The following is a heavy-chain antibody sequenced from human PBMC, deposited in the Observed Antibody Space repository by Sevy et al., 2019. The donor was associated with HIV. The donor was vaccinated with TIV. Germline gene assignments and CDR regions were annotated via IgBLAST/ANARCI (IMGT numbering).Heavy chain of an antibody. V-gene: IGHV3-15*01. Sequence: GGSLRLSCAASGFTFSNAWMSWVRQAPGKGLEWVGRIKSKTDGGTTDYAAPVKGRFTISRDDSKNTLYLQMNSHKNEDTAGYDCTTGSSGYYYSSDYWGQGTLVTVSS. D-gene: IGHD3-22*01. CDR2: IKSKTDGGTT. J-gene: IGHJ4*02. CDR1: GFTFSNAW. CDR3: TTGSSGYYYSSDY.